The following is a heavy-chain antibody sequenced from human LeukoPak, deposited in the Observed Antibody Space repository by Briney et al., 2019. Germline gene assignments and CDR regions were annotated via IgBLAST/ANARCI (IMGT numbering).Heavy chain of an antibody. CDR2: ISSSSSYI. CDR3: ARGTYGSGTMTAFDI. CDR1: GFTFSSCS. D-gene: IGHD3-10*01. Sequence: PGGSLRLSCAASGFTFSSCSMNWVRQAPGKGLEWVSSISSSSSYIYYADSVKGRFTISRDNAKNSLYLQMNSLRAEDTAVYYCARGTYGSGTMTAFDIWGQGTMVTVSS. V-gene: IGHV3-21*01. J-gene: IGHJ3*02.